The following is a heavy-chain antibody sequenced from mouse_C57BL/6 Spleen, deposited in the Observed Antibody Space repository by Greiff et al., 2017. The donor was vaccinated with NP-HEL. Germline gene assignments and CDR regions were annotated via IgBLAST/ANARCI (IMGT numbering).Heavy chain of an antibody. CDR1: GYAFSSYW. J-gene: IGHJ3*01. CDR2: IYPGDGDT. CDR3: ARSDYGFAY. D-gene: IGHD2-4*01. V-gene: IGHV1-80*01. Sequence: VQLQQSGASVKISCKASGYAFSSYWMNWVKQRPGKGLEWIGQIYPGDGDTNYNGKFKGKATLTADKSSSTAYMQLSSLTSEDSAVYFCARSDYGFAYWGQGTLVTVSA.